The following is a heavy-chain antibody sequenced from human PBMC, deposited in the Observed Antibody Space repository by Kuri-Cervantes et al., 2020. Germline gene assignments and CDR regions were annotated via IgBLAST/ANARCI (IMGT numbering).Heavy chain of an antibody. V-gene: IGHV3-23*01. CDR2: ISGSGGST. CDR1: GFTFSSYA. J-gene: IGHJ3*02. Sequence: GESLKISCAASGFTFSSYAMSWVRQAPGKGLEWVSAISGSGGSTNYADSVKGRFTISRDNSKNTLYLQMSSLRAEDTAVYYCAKVQSRSIFFRVAFDMWGQGTMVTVSS. CDR3: AKVQSRSIFFRVAFDM. D-gene: IGHD3-10*01.